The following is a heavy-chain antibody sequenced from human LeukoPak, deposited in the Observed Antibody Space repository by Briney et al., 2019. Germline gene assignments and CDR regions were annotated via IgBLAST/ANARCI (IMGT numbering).Heavy chain of an antibody. J-gene: IGHJ2*01. CDR1: GGSISSSSYC. V-gene: IGHV4-39*07. CDR3: ARGGRSLVAAQFDL. CDR2: ICYSGST. Sequence: RPSETLSLTCTVSGGSISSSSYCWGWIRQPPGKGLEWIGSICYSGSTNYNPSFKSRVTISVDTSKNQFSLKLSSATAADTAVYYCARGGRSLVAAQFDLWGRGTLVTVSS. D-gene: IGHD2-15*01.